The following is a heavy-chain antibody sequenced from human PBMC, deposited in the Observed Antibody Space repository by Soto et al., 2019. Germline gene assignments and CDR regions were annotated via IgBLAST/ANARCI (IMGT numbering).Heavy chain of an antibody. CDR2: ISAYNGNT. CDR1: CFTLSSNR. Sequence: GASVEGSLKAFCFTLSSNRFRWVGQAPGQGLEWMGWISAYNGNTNYAQKLQGRVTMTTDTSTSTAYMELRSLRSDDTAVYYCARDLPYEQLVGFDYWGQGTLVTVSS. CDR3: ARDLPYEQLVGFDY. V-gene: IGHV1-18*01. D-gene: IGHD6-6*01. J-gene: IGHJ4*02.